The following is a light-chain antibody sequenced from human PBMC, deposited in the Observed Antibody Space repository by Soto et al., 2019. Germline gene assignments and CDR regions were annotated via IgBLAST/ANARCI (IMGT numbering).Light chain of an antibody. J-gene: IGKJ4*01. V-gene: IGKV1-12*01. CDR1: QGISNW. Sequence: DIQMTQSPSSVSASVGDRVSITCRASQGISNWLAWYQQKPGRAPKLLIYTGSSLQSGVPSRFSGTGSGTDFTLTISSLKPEDVATYYCQQANSFPLTFGGGTQVEIK. CDR2: TGS. CDR3: QQANSFPLT.